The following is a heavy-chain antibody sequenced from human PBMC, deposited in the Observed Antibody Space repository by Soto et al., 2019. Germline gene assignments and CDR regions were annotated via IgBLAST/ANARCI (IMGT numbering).Heavy chain of an antibody. Sequence: VQLLESGGGLVQPGGSLRLSCAASGFTFSSYAMSWVRQAPGKGLEWVSAISGSGGSTYYADSVKGRFTISRDNSKNTLYLQMNSLRAEDTAVYYCAKDNVGYCSGGSCSRRAFDIWGQGTMVTVSS. CDR2: ISGSGGST. CDR3: AKDNVGYCSGGSCSRRAFDI. J-gene: IGHJ3*02. V-gene: IGHV3-23*01. CDR1: GFTFSSYA. D-gene: IGHD2-15*01.